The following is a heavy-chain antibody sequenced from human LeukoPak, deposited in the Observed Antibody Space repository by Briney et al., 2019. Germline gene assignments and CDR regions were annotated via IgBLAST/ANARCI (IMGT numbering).Heavy chain of an antibody. V-gene: IGHV1-18*01. CDR1: GYTFTSYG. Sequence: ASVKVSCKASGYTFTSYGISWVRQAPGQGLEWMGWISAYNGNTNYAQKLQGRVTMTTDTSTSTAYMELRSLRSDDTAVYYCARAASIKGSGRLDYWGQGTLVTVSS. CDR2: ISAYNGNT. D-gene: IGHD3-10*01. J-gene: IGHJ4*02. CDR3: ARAASIKGSGRLDY.